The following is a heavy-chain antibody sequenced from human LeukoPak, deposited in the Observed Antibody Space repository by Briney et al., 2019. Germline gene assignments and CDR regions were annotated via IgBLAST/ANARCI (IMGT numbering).Heavy chain of an antibody. CDR3: ARDFFYGSGYYYYGMDV. CDR1: GFTFSTYW. V-gene: IGHV3-74*01. Sequence: PGGSLRLSCAASGFTFSTYWMHWVRQAPGKGLVWVSRINTDGNTTTYADSVRGRFTISRDNAKNSLYLQMNSLRAEDTAVYYCARDFFYGSGYYYYGMDVWGQGTMVTVSS. J-gene: IGHJ6*02. CDR2: INTDGNTT. D-gene: IGHD3-10*01.